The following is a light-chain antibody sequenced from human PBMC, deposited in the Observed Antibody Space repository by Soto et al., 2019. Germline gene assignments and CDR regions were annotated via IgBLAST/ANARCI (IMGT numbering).Light chain of an antibody. CDR1: QSVSSN. J-gene: IGKJ1*01. CDR2: GAS. CDR3: QQYNTWPPWT. Sequence: EIVMTQSPATLSVSPGERATLSCRASQSVSSNLAWYQQKPGQAPRLLIYGASTRATGIPARFSGSGSGKAFNLTISSLQSEDFAVYYCQQYNTWPPWTFGQGTKVEIK. V-gene: IGKV3-15*01.